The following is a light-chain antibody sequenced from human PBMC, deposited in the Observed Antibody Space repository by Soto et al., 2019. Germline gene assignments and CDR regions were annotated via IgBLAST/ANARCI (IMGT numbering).Light chain of an antibody. J-gene: IGKJ1*01. CDR2: VAS. V-gene: IGKV3-15*01. CDR3: QQYNNWPPWT. Sequence: ITQSPSTPSVSQGERATLSCRASQSVGSNLAWYQQKPGQAPPLLINVASTRATGIPARFSGSGSGTEFTLTISSLQSEDFAVYYCQQYNNWPPWTFGQGTKVDI. CDR1: QSVGSN.